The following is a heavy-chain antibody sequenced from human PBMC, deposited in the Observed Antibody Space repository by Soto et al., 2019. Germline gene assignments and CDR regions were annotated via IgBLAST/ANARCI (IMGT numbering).Heavy chain of an antibody. CDR3: ARDGDYVFGSRYTRNHNWFGP. J-gene: IGHJ5*02. V-gene: IGHV1-18*01. CDR2: ISAYNGNT. Sequence: GASVKVSCKASGYTFTSYGISWVRQAPGQGLEWMGWISAYNGNTNYAQKLQGRVTMTTDTSTSTAYMELRSLRSDDTAVYYCARDGDYVFGSRYTRNHNWFGPWGQGTLVTVSS. CDR1: GYTFTSYG. D-gene: IGHD3-16*01.